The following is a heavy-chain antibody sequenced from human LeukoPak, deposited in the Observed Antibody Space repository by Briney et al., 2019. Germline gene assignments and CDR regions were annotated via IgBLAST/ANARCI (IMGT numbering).Heavy chain of an antibody. D-gene: IGHD3-9*01. Sequence: GGSLRLSCAASGFTFSRYWMHWVRQAPGKGLVWVSRINSDGSSTSYADSVKGRFTISRDSAKNTLFLQMNSLRAEDTAVYYCARVSLDNEILSGYYNSRFDYWGQGTLVTVSS. CDR2: INSDGSST. V-gene: IGHV3-74*01. CDR3: ARVSLDNEILSGYYNSRFDY. CDR1: GFTFSRYW. J-gene: IGHJ4*02.